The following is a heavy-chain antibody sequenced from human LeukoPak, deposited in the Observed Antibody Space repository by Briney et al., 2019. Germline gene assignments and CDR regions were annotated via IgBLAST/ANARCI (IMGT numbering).Heavy chain of an antibody. CDR3: AARPGEVAVPFDY. V-gene: IGHV3-23*01. CDR1: GFTFSSYA. J-gene: IGHJ4*02. CDR2: IRGSGGST. Sequence: GGSLRLSCAASGFTFSSYAMSWVRQAPGKGLEWVSTIRGSGGSTYYADSVKGRFTISRDNSKNTLYLQMNSLRAEDTAVYYCAARPGEVAVPFDYWGQGTLVTVSS. D-gene: IGHD2-15*01.